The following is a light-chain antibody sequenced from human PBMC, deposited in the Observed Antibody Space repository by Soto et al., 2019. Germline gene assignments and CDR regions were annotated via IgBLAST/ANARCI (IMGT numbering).Light chain of an antibody. CDR3: SSYAGSTAVVV. V-gene: IGLV2-23*02. CDR1: SSDVGSYTL. Sequence: QSALTQPASVSGSPGQSITISCSGTSSDVGSYTLVSWYQQHPGQAPKLIIYEVTKRPSGVSFRLSGSKSGNTASLTISGLQAEDEADYYCSSYAGSTAVVVFGGGTKLTVL. CDR2: EVT. J-gene: IGLJ2*01.